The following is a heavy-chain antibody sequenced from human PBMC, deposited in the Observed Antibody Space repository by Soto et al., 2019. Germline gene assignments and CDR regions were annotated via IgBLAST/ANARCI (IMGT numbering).Heavy chain of an antibody. J-gene: IGHJ6*03. CDR1: GYSFTSYW. Sequence: GESLKISCKGSGYSFTSYWIGWVRQMPGKGLEWMGIIYPGDSDTRYSPSFQGQVTISADKSISTAYLQWSSLKASDTAMYYCARWSSTRDYYMDVWGKGTTVTVSS. D-gene: IGHD2-2*01. CDR3: ARWSSTRDYYMDV. CDR2: IYPGDSDT. V-gene: IGHV5-51*01.